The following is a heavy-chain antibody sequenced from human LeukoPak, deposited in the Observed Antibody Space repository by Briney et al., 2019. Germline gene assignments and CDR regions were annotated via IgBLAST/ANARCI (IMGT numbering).Heavy chain of an antibody. Sequence: SETLSLTCTVSGGSISSYYLSWIRQPAGKGLEWIGRIYSTGSTNYNPSLKSRVTMAVDTSKNQFSLRLRSVTAADTAVCYCAREIVSAGTAGVDLWGQGALVTVSS. CDR1: GGSISSYY. CDR2: IYSTGST. V-gene: IGHV4-4*07. J-gene: IGHJ4*02. CDR3: AREIVSAGTAGVDL. D-gene: IGHD6-13*01.